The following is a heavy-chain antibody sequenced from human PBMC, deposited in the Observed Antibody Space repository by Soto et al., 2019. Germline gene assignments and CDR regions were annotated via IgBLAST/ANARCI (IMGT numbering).Heavy chain of an antibody. V-gene: IGHV1-46*01. J-gene: IGHJ6*02. D-gene: IGHD2-15*01. CDR1: GYTFTSYY. CDR3: AILNEGYCSGGSCYSRSYYYYGMDV. Sequence: QVQLVQSGAEVKKPGASVKVSCKASGYTFTSYYMHWVRQAPGQGLEWMGIINPSGGSTSYAQKCQGRVTMTRDTSTSTVYMELSSLRSEDTAVYYCAILNEGYCSGGSCYSRSYYYYGMDVWGQGTTVTVSS. CDR2: INPSGGST.